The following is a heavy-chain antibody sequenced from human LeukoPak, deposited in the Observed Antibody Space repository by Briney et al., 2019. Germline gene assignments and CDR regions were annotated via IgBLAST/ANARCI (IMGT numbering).Heavy chain of an antibody. D-gene: IGHD3-22*01. J-gene: IGHJ4*02. CDR3: AREVDDSSGYRYFDY. Sequence: PSQTLSLTCTVPGGAISSGDYYWSWIRQPPGKGLEWIGYIYYSGSTYYNPSLKSRVTISVDTSKNQFSLKLSSVTAADTAVYYCAREVDDSSGYRYFDYWGQGTLVTVSS. V-gene: IGHV4-30-4*01. CDR2: IYYSGST. CDR1: GGAISSGDYY.